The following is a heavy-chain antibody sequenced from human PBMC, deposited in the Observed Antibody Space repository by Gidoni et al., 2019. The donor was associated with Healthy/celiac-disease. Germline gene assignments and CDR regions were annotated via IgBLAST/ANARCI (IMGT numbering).Heavy chain of an antibody. J-gene: IGHJ4*02. Sequence: QVQLVESGGGVVPPGWSLRLSCAASGFTFSTYAMHWVRQAPGKGLEWVAVISYDGSNKYYADSVKGRFTISRDNSKNTLYLQMNSLRAEDTAVYYCARDGWVVIREGKGLDYWGQGTLVTVSS. CDR3: ARDGWVVIREGKGLDY. D-gene: IGHD6-19*01. V-gene: IGHV3-30*01. CDR1: GFTFSTYA. CDR2: ISYDGSNK.